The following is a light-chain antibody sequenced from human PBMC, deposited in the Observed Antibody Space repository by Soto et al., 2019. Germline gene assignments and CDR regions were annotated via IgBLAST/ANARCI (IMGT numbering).Light chain of an antibody. Sequence: ETVLAQSPATLSLSPGERAILSCRASQSVSNSLAWYQQKPGQAPRLLIYDASNRATGVPARFSGSGSGTDFTLTITSLEPEDFAVYYCQQRYTWPSFGPGT. J-gene: IGKJ3*01. CDR2: DAS. CDR3: QQRYTWPS. CDR1: QSVSNS. V-gene: IGKV3-11*01.